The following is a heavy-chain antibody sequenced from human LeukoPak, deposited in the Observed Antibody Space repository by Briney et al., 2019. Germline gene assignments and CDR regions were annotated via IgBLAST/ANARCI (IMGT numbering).Heavy chain of an antibody. J-gene: IGHJ5*02. CDR1: GFSFSSYW. CDR2: IRQDGSEK. D-gene: IGHD2/OR15-2a*01. V-gene: IGHV3-7*01. CDR3: ARGKTSQNIVTRKTYNWFDP. Sequence: GGSLRLSCAASGFSFSSYWMTWVRQAPGKGLEWVANIRQDGSEKYYVDSVKGRFTISRDNAKNSVYLQMKSLRAEDTAVYYCARGKTSQNIVTRKTYNWFDPWGQGTLVTVSS.